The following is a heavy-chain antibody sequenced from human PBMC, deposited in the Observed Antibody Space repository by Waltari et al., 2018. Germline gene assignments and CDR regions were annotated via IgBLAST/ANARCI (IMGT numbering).Heavy chain of an antibody. V-gene: IGHV4-34*01. CDR1: GGSFSGYY. Sequence: QVQLQQWGAGLLKPSETLSLTCAVYGGSFSGYYWSWIRQPPGKGLEWIGEINHSGSTNYNPSLKSRVTISVDTSKNQFSLKLSSVTAADTAVYYCARGSDYGDYEGAFDIWGQGTMVTVSS. J-gene: IGHJ3*02. CDR2: INHSGST. CDR3: ARGSDYGDYEGAFDI. D-gene: IGHD4-17*01.